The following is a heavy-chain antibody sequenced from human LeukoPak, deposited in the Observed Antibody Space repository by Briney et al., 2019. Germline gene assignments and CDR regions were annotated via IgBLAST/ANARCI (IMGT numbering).Heavy chain of an antibody. J-gene: IGHJ3*02. V-gene: IGHV5-51*01. D-gene: IGHD5-12*01. Sequence: GESLKISCQGSGSSFTSYWIGWVRQLPGKGLEWMGIIYPGDSDTRYSPSFQGQVTISADKSISTAYLQWSSLKASDTAMYYCARHPEVAGSAFDIWGQGTMVTVSS. CDR3: ARHPEVAGSAFDI. CDR2: IYPGDSDT. CDR1: GSSFTSYW.